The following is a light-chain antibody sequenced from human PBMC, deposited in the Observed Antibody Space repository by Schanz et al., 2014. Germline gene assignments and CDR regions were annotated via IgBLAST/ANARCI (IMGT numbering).Light chain of an antibody. J-gene: IGLJ3*02. V-gene: IGLV2-8*01. CDR3: CSYAGSSTNWV. CDR1: SSDVGSYDY. CDR2: EVS. Sequence: QSALIQPPSVSGSPGQSVTISCTGTSSDVGSYDYVSWYQQHPGKAPKLMIYEVSNRPSGVPDRFSGSKSGNTASLTVSGLQAEDEADYYCCSYAGSSTNWVFGGGTKLTVL.